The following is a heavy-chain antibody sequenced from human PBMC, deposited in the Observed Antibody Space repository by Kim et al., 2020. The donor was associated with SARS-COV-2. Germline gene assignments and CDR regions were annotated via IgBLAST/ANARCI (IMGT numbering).Heavy chain of an antibody. CDR2: T. Sequence: TQHNPSLKSRVTISVDTSKNQFSLKLSSVTAADTAVYYCARGDSSGQVDYWGQGTLVTVSS. CDR3: ARGDSSGQVDY. D-gene: IGHD3-22*01. V-gene: IGHV4-34*01. J-gene: IGHJ4*02.